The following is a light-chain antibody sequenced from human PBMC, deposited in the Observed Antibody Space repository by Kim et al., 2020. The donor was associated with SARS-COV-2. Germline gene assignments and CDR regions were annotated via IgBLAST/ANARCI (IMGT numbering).Light chain of an antibody. CDR3: QQLKGYPLT. Sequence: IQLTQSPSSLSASVGDRVTITCRAGRDLTHFLAWYQQKPGKAPKLLIYKASTVESGVPPRFSGSESGTDFTLSISSLQPEDSATYYCQQLKGYPLTFGGGTKVDIK. J-gene: IGKJ4*01. CDR2: KAS. CDR1: RDLTHF. V-gene: IGKV1-9*01.